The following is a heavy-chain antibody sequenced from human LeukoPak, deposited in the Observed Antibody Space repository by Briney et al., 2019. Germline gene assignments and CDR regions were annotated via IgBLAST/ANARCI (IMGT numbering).Heavy chain of an antibody. Sequence: GGSLRLSCAASGFTFSSYSMNWVRQAPGKGVEWGSSISSSSSYIYYADSVKGRFTISRDNAKNSLYLQMNSLRVEDTAVYYCARGRSSWYYLDYWGQGTLVTVSS. D-gene: IGHD6-13*01. V-gene: IGHV3-21*01. CDR1: GFTFSSYS. CDR2: ISSSSSYI. CDR3: ARGRSSWYYLDY. J-gene: IGHJ4*02.